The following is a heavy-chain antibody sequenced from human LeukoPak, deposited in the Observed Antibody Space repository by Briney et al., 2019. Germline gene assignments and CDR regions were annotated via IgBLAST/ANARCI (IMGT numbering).Heavy chain of an antibody. J-gene: IGHJ4*02. Sequence: GRSLRLSCAASGFTFDDYAMHWVRQAPGKGLEWVSGISWNSGSIGYADSVKGRFTISRDNSKNTLYLQMNSLRAEDTAVYYCAKDHYYYDSSGYYDMGDYWGQGTLVTVSS. V-gene: IGHV3-9*01. CDR3: AKDHYYYDSSGYYDMGDY. CDR2: ISWNSGSI. CDR1: GFTFDDYA. D-gene: IGHD3-22*01.